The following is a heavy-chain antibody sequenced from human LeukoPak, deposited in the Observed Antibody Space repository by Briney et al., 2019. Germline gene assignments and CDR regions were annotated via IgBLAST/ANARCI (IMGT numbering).Heavy chain of an antibody. CDR2: IKQDGNEK. J-gene: IGHJ6*02. V-gene: IGHV3-7*03. CDR3: AKDQVYSDSSGNHYYFYYGMDV. Sequence: PGGSLRLSCTASRFNFSRYWMNWVRQAPGKGLEWVANIKQDGNEKYYVASVEGRFTISRDNGKNLLYLEVNSLRAEDTAVYYCAKDQVYSDSSGNHYYFYYGMDVWGQGTTVTVSS. D-gene: IGHD3-22*01. CDR1: RFNFSRYW.